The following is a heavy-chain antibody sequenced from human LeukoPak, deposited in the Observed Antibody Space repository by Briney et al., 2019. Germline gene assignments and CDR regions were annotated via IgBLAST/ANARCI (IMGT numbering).Heavy chain of an antibody. D-gene: IGHD3-10*01. V-gene: IGHV3-66*01. CDR2: IYSGGST. CDR3: ARDLPLMVRGVIITYYYGMDV. Sequence: PGGSLRLSCAASGCTVSSNYMSWVRQAPGKGLEWVSVIYSGGSTYYADSVKGRFTISRDNSKNTLYLQMNSLRAEDTAVYYCARDLPLMVRGVIITYYYGMDVWGQGTTVTVSS. J-gene: IGHJ6*02. CDR1: GCTVSSNY.